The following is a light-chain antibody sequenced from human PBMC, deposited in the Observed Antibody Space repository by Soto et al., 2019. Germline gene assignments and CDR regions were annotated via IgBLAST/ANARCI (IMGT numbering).Light chain of an antibody. Sequence: EILLTQSPDTLSLSPGERATLSCRASQSISSSYLAWYQQKPGQAPRLLIYCASSRDTDIPDRFSGSGSGTDFTLTISRLEPEDFAVYYGQQYGSSPPEYTFGQGTKLEIK. J-gene: IGKJ2*01. V-gene: IGKV3-20*01. CDR1: QSISSSY. CDR3: QQYGSSPPEYT. CDR2: CAS.